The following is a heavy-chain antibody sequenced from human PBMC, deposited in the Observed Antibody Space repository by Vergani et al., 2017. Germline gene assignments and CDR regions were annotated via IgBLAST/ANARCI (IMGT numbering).Heavy chain of an antibody. V-gene: IGHV1-69*08. D-gene: IGHD3-16*01. CDR3: ARDRGTRTYGLDV. CDR2: IIPILGIP. Sequence: QVQLVQSGAEVKKPGSSVKVSCKAPGGTFSSYTVTWVRQAPGQGLEWMGRIIPILGIPNYAQKLQGRVTITADKSTNTAYMELSSLRSEDTGVYYCARDRGTRTYGLDVWGQGTTVTVSS. CDR1: GGTFSSYT. J-gene: IGHJ6*02.